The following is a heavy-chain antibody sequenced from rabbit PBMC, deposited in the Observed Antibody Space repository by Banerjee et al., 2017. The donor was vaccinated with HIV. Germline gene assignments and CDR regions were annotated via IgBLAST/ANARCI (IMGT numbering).Heavy chain of an antibody. V-gene: IGHV1S39*01. CDR3: ARSVAGNSYPLNL. CDR1: GFDFSSCG. Sequence: QEQLVESGGGLVQPGGTLKLSCKVSGFDFSSCGVSWVRQAPGRGLEWIGYIDPVFGSTYYASWVNGRFTISKTSSTTVTLQMTSLTAADTATYFCARSVAGNSYPLNLWGQGTLVTVS. D-gene: IGHD8-1*01. CDR2: IDPVFGST. J-gene: IGHJ4*01.